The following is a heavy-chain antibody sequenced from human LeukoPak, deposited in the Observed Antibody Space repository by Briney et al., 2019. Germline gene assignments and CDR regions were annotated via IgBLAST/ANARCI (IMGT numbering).Heavy chain of an antibody. CDR2: IWFDGSSQ. CDR3: ARDRGDGYNLIPDY. J-gene: IGHJ4*02. Sequence: GGSLGLSCAASGFTFSAFGMHWVRQAPGKGLEWVAVIWFDGSSQFYADSVKGRFTISRVNSENTLFLQMNSLRAEDTAVYYCARDRGDGYNLIPDYWGQGTLVTVSS. CDR1: GFTFSAFG. V-gene: IGHV3-33*01. D-gene: IGHD5-24*01.